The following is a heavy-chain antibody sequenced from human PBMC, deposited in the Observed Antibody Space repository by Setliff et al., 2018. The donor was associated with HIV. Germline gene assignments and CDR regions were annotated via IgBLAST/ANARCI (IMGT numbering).Heavy chain of an antibody. J-gene: IGHJ5*02. CDR3: ARGTKSVWGRWFDP. CDR1: GAYISSGSHY. Sequence: LSLTCTVSGAYISSGSHYWRWIRQPAGKGLEWIGEINHSGNTNYNPSLKSRVTISVDTSKNQFSLKLNSVTAADAAVYYCARGTKSVWGRWFDPWGQGALVTVSS. D-gene: IGHD3-16*01. CDR2: INHSGNT. V-gene: IGHV4-61*09.